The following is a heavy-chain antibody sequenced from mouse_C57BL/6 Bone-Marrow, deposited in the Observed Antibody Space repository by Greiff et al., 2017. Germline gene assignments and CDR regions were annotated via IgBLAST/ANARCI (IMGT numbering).Heavy chain of an antibody. Sequence: QVQLQQSGAELVRPGASVKLSCKASGYTFTDYYINWVKQRPGQGLEWIARIYPGSGNTYYNEKFKGKATLTAEKSSSTAYMQLSSLTSEDSAVYFCARSVAYYSNLYAMDDWGQGTSVTVSS. CDR2: IYPGSGNT. D-gene: IGHD2-5*01. V-gene: IGHV1-76*01. CDR1: GYTFTDYY. J-gene: IGHJ4*01. CDR3: ARSVAYYSNLYAMDD.